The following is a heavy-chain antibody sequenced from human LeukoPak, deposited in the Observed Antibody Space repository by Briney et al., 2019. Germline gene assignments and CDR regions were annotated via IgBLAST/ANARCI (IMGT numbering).Heavy chain of an antibody. Sequence: NPSETLSLTCAVSGGSISSGGYSWSWIRQPPGKGLEWIGYIYHSGSTYYNPSLKSRVTISVDRSKNQFSLKLSSVTAADTAVYYCARVILWFGELLGGWFAPWGQGTLVTVSS. J-gene: IGHJ5*02. CDR1: GGSISSGGYS. CDR3: ARVILWFGELLGGWFAP. D-gene: IGHD3-10*01. V-gene: IGHV4-30-2*01. CDR2: IYHSGST.